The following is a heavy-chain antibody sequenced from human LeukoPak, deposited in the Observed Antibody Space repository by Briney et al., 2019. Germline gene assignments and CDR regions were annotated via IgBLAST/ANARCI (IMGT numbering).Heavy chain of an antibody. D-gene: IGHD5-18*01. CDR3: ARGKVSSGIQVWLPSY. J-gene: IGHJ4*02. Sequence: ASVKVSRKASVYTFTGYSIHWVRQAPGQGLEWMGWINPNSGGTNYAQKLQGRVTITRDTSISTAYMELSRLRSDDTAVYYCARGKVSSGIQVWLPSYWGQGNLVTVSS. CDR2: INPNSGGT. CDR1: VYTFTGYS. V-gene: IGHV1-2*02.